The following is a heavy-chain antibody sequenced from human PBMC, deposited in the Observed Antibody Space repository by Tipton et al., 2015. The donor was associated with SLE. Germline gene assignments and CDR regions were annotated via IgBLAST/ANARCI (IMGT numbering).Heavy chain of an antibody. J-gene: IGHJ3*02. V-gene: IGHV4-59*12. CDR2: IYYSGST. CDR3: ARGSSGSYGGAFDI. CDR1: GGSISSYY. D-gene: IGHD1-26*01. Sequence: TLSLTCTVSGGSISSYYWSWIRQPPGKGLEWIGYIYYSGSTNYNPSLKSRVTISVDTSKNQFSLKLSSVTAADTAVYYCARGSSGSYGGAFDIWGQGTMVTVSS.